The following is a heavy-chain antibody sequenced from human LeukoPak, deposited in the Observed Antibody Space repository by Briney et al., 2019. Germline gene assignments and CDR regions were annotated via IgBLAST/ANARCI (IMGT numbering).Heavy chain of an antibody. V-gene: IGHV3-30*04. J-gene: IGHJ3*02. CDR2: ISFDGSDK. CDR1: GFTFSSYA. D-gene: IGHD6-6*01. Sequence: GGSLRLSCAASGFTFSSYAMHWVRQAPGKGLEWVALISFDGSDKYYADSVKGRCTISRDNSKNTLYLQMNSLRAEDTAVYYCARARAPGAFDIWGQGTMVTVSS. CDR3: ARARAPGAFDI.